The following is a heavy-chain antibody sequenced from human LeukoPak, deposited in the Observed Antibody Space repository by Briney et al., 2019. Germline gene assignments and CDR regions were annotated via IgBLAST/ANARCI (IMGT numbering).Heavy chain of an antibody. V-gene: IGHV3-48*01. Sequence: PGGSPRLSCVASGFTFSSNSMNWVRQAPGKGLKWVSYISSSSSTIYYADSVKCRFTLSRDNAKNTLYLQMNNLRAEDTAGYCCARSYYDGGGQGTLVTVSS. CDR1: GFTFSSNS. D-gene: IGHD3-22*01. CDR2: ISSSSSTI. J-gene: IGHJ4*02. CDR3: ARSYYDG.